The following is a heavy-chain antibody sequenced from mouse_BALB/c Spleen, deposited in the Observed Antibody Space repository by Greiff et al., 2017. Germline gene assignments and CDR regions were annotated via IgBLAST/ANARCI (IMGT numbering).Heavy chain of an antibody. CDR1: GYSITSDYA. J-gene: IGHJ3*01. D-gene: IGHD2-1*01. V-gene: IGHV3-2*02. CDR2: ISYSGST. Sequence: EVKLLESGPGLVKPSQSLSLTCTVTGYSITSDYAWNWIRQFPGNKLEWMGYISYSGSTSYNPSLKSRISITRDTSKNQFFLQLNSVTTEDTATYYCASPYGNFPWFAYWGQGTLVTVSA. CDR3: ASPYGNFPWFAY.